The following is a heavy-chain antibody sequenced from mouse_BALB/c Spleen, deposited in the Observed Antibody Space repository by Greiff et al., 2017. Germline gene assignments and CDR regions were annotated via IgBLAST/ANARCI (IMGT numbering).Heavy chain of an antibody. D-gene: IGHD2-13*01. CDR3: ARENGDYVRFDY. CDR2: ISNGGGST. V-gene: IGHV5-12-2*01. J-gene: IGHJ2*01. CDR1: GFTFSSYT. Sequence: EVQLVESGGGLVQPGGSLKLSCAASGFTFSSYTMSWVRQTPEKRLEWVAYISNGGGSTYYPDTVKGRFTISRDNAKNTLYLQMSSLKSEDTAMYYCARENGDYVRFDYWGQGTTLTVSS.